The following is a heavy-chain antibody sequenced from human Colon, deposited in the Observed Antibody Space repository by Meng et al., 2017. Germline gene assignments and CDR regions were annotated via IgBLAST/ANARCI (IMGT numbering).Heavy chain of an antibody. CDR1: GFTFSAYA. CDR3: VRHKYRSTFRNYYYFGMDV. CDR2: ISNDESDK. V-gene: IGHV3-30*04. J-gene: IGHJ6*02. D-gene: IGHD6-13*01. Sequence: GGSLRLSCAASGFTFSAYAMHWVRQAPGKGLERVAVISNDESDKSYADSVMGRFTISRDDSKNTLYLQMNSLRPEDTGVYYCVRHKYRSTFRNYYYFGMDVWGQGTTVTVSS.